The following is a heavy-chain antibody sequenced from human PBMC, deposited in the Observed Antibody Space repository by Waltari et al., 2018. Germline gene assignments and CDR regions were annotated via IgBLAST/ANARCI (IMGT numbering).Heavy chain of an antibody. Sequence: EVQLVESGGGLVKPGGSLRLSCAASGFTFSSYSMNWVRQAPGKGRQWYPSLGGNDASIYDADSNKGRFTVSSDNASSSLFLQMNSLRADDTALYFCAREAPNYYYYMDVWGKGTTVTVSS. CDR3: AREAPNYYYYMDV. J-gene: IGHJ6*03. CDR1: GFTFSSYS. V-gene: IGHV3-21*01. CDR2: LGGNDASI.